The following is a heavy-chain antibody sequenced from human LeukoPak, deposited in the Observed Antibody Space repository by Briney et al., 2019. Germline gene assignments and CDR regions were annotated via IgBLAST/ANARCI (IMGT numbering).Heavy chain of an antibody. D-gene: IGHD6-6*01. CDR1: GFTFSSYA. V-gene: IGHV3-30-3*01. J-gene: IGHJ4*02. CDR2: ISYDGSNK. CDR3: ARGVGEQLVLFIDY. Sequence: GRSLRLSCAASGFTFSSYAMHWVRQAPGKGLEWVAVISYDGSNKYYADSVKGRFTISRDNSKNTLYLQMNSLRAEDTAVYYCARGVGEQLVLFIDYWGQGTLVTVSS.